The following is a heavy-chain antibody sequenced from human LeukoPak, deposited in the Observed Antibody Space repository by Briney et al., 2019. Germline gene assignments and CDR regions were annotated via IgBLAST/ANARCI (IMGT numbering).Heavy chain of an antibody. J-gene: IGHJ6*02. CDR3: ARALYYYDSRDYGMDV. Sequence: SETLSLTCTVSGGSISSYYWSWIRQPPGKGLEWIGYIYYSGSTNYNPSLKSRVTISVDTSKNQFSLKLSSVTAADTAVYYCARALYYYDSRDYGMDVWGQGTTVTVSS. CDR2: IYYSGST. V-gene: IGHV4-59*01. D-gene: IGHD3-22*01. CDR1: GGSISSYY.